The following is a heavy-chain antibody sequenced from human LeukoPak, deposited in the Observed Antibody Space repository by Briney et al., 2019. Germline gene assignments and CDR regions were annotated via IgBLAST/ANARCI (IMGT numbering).Heavy chain of an antibody. J-gene: IGHJ4*02. V-gene: IGHV3-21*01. CDR1: GFTFSSYA. Sequence: GGSLRLSCAASGFTFSSYAMEWVRQAPGKGLEWVSSITGSSDSIYYADSVKGRFTISRDNAKDSVYLQMNSLRAEDTAVYYCARLVCSTIPCYGKFYFDSWGQGTLVPVSS. CDR2: ITGSSDSI. CDR3: ARLVCSTIPCYGKFYFDS. D-gene: IGHD2-2*01.